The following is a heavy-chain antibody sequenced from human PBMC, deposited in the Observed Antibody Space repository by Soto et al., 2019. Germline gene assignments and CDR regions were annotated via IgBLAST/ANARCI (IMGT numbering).Heavy chain of an antibody. D-gene: IGHD2-21*01. CDR1: GFTFSSYA. V-gene: IGHV3-64*01. J-gene: IGHJ6*02. CDR3: ARRIPFGYGMDV. Sequence: EVQLVESGGGLVQPGGSLRLSCAGSGFTFSSYAMHWVRQAPGKGLEYVSVISSNGDNTDYANSVKGRFTISRDNSKNTLYLQMGSLRVEAMAVYYCARRIPFGYGMDVWGQGTTVIVSS. CDR2: ISSNGDNT.